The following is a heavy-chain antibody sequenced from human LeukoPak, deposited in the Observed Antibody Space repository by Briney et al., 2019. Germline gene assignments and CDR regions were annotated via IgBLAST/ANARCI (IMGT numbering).Heavy chain of an antibody. CDR2: IKEDGSDK. CDR1: GFRFSTYW. D-gene: IGHD6-19*01. Sequence: PGGSLRLSCEVSGFRFSTYWMTWVRQAPGKGLEWVANIKEDGSDKYYVDSVKGRFTTSRDNAKNSVYLQMNSLRAEDTAVYYCARGSGWTDYWGQGTLVTVSS. CDR3: ARGSGWTDY. V-gene: IGHV3-7*01. J-gene: IGHJ4*02.